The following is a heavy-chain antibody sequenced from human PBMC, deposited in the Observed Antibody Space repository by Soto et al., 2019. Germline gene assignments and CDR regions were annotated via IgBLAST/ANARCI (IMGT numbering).Heavy chain of an antibody. Sequence: VQLVETGGGLIQPGGSLRLSCAASGFSISINYMSWVRQAPGKGLEWVSIIHSGGNTDYADCVKGRFTVSRDNAKNTVYLQMNSLRAEDTAIYYCASIAVAEGFDPWGQGTLVTVSS. CDR3: ASIAVAEGFDP. D-gene: IGHD6-19*01. CDR2: IHSGGNT. V-gene: IGHV3-53*02. J-gene: IGHJ5*02. CDR1: GFSISINY.